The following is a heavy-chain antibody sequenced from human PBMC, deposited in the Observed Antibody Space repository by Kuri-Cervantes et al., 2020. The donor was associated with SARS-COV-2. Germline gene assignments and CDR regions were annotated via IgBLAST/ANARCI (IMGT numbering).Heavy chain of an antibody. D-gene: IGHD1-7*01. CDR2: LGSYNGNT. CDR3: ARDGGYNWNYGVYYQYGMDV. Sequence: ASVNVSCKASGYTFISYGISWVRQAPGQGLEWMGWLGSYNGNTNYAQKLQGRVTITTETSTSTAYMVLRSLRPHDTAVYYCARDGGYNWNYGVYYQYGMDVWGQGTTVTVSS. CDR1: GYTFISYG. J-gene: IGHJ6*02. V-gene: IGHV1-18*01.